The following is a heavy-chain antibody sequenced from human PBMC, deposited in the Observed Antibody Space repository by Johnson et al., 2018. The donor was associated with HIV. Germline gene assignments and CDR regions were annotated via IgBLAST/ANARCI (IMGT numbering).Heavy chain of an antibody. J-gene: IGHJ3*02. CDR1: GFTFSDHY. D-gene: IGHD1-26*01. V-gene: IGHV3-72*01. CDR3: AREPEGWAFDI. Sequence: EVQLVESGGGLVQPGGSLRLSCAASGFTFSDHYMDWVRQAPGKGLEWVGRSRNKANSYTTEYAASVQGRFTITSDGSKNSLYLQMNSLKTEDTAVYYCAREPEGWAFDIWGQGTMVTVSS. CDR2: SRNKANSYTT.